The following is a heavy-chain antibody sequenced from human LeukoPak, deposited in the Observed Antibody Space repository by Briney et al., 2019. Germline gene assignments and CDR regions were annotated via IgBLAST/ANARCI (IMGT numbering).Heavy chain of an antibody. CDR1: GYSISSGYY. V-gene: IGHV4-38-2*01. J-gene: IGHJ3*02. CDR3: ARTVQRYYYDSSGLRRDAFDI. D-gene: IGHD3-22*01. Sequence: SETLSLTCAVSGYSISSGYYWGWIRQPPGKGLEWIGSIYHSGSTYYNPSLKSRVTISVGTSKNQFSLKLSSVTAADTAVYYCARTVQRYYYDSSGLRRDAFDIWGQGTMVTVSS. CDR2: IYHSGST.